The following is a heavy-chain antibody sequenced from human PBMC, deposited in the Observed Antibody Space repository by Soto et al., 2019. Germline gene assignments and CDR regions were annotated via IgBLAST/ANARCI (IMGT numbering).Heavy chain of an antibody. CDR3: ARESGALYCSSTSCFKAPGYYGMDV. CDR1: GFTFSSYA. CDR2: ISGSGGST. V-gene: IGHV3-23*01. Sequence: GGSLRLSCAASGFTFSSYALSCVRQAPGKGLEWVSAISGSGGSTYYADSVKGRFTISRDNSKNTLYLQMNSLRAEDTAVYYCARESGALYCSSTSCFKAPGYYGMDVWGQGTTVTVSS. D-gene: IGHD2-2*01. J-gene: IGHJ6*02.